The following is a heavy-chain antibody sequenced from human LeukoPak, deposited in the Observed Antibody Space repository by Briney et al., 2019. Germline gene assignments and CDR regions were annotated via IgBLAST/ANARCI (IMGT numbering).Heavy chain of an antibody. Sequence: SETLSLTCTFSGGSISSSSYYWGWIRQPPGKGLEWIGSIYYSGSTYYNPSLKSRVTISVDTSKNQFSLKLSSVTAADTAVYYCASTLTGYSSGWVDYWGQGTLVTVSS. J-gene: IGHJ4*02. CDR1: GGSISSSSYY. CDR3: ASTLTGYSSGWVDY. CDR2: IYYSGST. V-gene: IGHV4-39*01. D-gene: IGHD6-19*01.